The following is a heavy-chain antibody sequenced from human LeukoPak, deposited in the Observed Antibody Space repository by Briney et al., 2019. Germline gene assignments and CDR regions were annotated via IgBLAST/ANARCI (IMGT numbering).Heavy chain of an antibody. D-gene: IGHD6-19*01. CDR1: GFTFSNAW. V-gene: IGHV3-15*01. Sequence: GESLRLSCAASGFTFSNAWMNWVRQAPGKGLEWVGRIKSKTDGGTTDYAAPVKGRFTISRDDSKNTLYLQMNSLKTEDTAVYYCTKNDGYSSGWFFWGQGTLVTVSS. CDR2: IKSKTDGGTT. CDR3: TKNDGYSSGWFF. J-gene: IGHJ4*02.